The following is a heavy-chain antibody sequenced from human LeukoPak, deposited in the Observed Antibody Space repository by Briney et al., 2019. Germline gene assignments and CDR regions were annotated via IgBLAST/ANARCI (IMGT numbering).Heavy chain of an antibody. CDR2: ISAYNGNT. CDR1: GYTFTSYG. CDR3: ARAYSGYPPGSYYFDY. V-gene: IGHV1-18*01. D-gene: IGHD5-12*01. Sequence: ASVKVSCKASGYTFTSYGISWVRQAPGQGLEWMGWISAYNGNTNYAQKLQGRVTMTTDTSTSTAYMELRSLRSDDTAVYYCARAYSGYPPGSYYFDYWGQGTLVTVSS. J-gene: IGHJ4*02.